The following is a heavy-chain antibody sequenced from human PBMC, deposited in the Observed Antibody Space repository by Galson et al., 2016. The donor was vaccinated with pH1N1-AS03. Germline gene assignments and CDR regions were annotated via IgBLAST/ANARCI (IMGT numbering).Heavy chain of an antibody. CDR2: ISGYHGNT. D-gene: IGHD3-9*01. V-gene: IGHV1-18*01. CDR3: ARDGIDMTGTGGAEFDY. Sequence: SVKVSCKAPGYTFNTYGIAWVRQAPGQGLEWVTWISGYHGNTNYAQKVQGRVTVTTDISTSTAFMELRSLTPDDTAVYYCARDGIDMTGTGGAEFDYWGQGTQVTVSS. CDR1: GYTFNTYG. J-gene: IGHJ4*02.